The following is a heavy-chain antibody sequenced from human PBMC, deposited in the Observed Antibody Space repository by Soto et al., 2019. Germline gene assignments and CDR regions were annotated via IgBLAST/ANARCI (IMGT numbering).Heavy chain of an antibody. CDR3: ARDRGLEWELLAYNWYFDL. V-gene: IGHV3-48*02. D-gene: IGHD1-26*01. CDR1: GFTFSSYS. Sequence: GGSLRLSCAASGFTFSSYSMNWVRQAPGKGLEWVSYISSSSSTIYYADSVKGRFTISRDNAKNSLYLQMNSLRDEDTAVYYCARDRGLEWELLAYNWYFDLWGRGILVTVSS. J-gene: IGHJ2*01. CDR2: ISSSSSTI.